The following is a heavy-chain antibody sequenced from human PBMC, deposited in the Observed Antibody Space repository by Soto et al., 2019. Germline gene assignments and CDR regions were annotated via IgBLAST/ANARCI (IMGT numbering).Heavy chain of an antibody. Sequence: PGGSLRLSCAASGFTVSSNYMSWVRQAPGKGLEWVSVIYSGGSTYYADSVKGRFTISRDNSKNTLYLQMNSLRAEDTAVYYCARDLPRGTQHYDFWSGPEYYYYYGMDVWGQGTTVTVSS. J-gene: IGHJ6*02. V-gene: IGHV3-53*01. CDR3: ARDLPRGTQHYDFWSGPEYYYYYGMDV. CDR2: IYSGGST. CDR1: GFTVSSNY. D-gene: IGHD3-3*01.